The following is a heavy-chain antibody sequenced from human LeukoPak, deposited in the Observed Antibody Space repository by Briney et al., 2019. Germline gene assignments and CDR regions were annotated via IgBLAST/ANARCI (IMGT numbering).Heavy chain of an antibody. CDR1: GGSCSGYY. J-gene: IGHJ4*02. CDR3: ARANHCGGDCYSQDY. Sequence: SETLSLTCAVYGGSCSGYYWSWIRQPPKKGLEWIGEINHSGSTNYNPSLKSRVTISVDTSKNQFSLKLSSVTAADTAVYYCARANHCGGDCYSQDYWGQGTLVTVSS. V-gene: IGHV4-34*01. D-gene: IGHD2-21*02. CDR2: INHSGST.